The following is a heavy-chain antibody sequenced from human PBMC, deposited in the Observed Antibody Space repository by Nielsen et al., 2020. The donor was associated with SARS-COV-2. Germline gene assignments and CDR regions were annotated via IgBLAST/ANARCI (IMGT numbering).Heavy chain of an antibody. CDR3: ANGKGAAADDY. Sequence: GGSLRLSCAASGFTFSSYAMHWVRQAPGKGLEWVAVISYDGSNKYYADSVKGRFTISRDNSKNTLYLQMNSLRAEDTAVYYCANGKGAAADDYWGQGTLVTVSS. J-gene: IGHJ4*02. V-gene: IGHV3-30*04. CDR1: GFTFSSYA. D-gene: IGHD6-13*01. CDR2: ISYDGSNK.